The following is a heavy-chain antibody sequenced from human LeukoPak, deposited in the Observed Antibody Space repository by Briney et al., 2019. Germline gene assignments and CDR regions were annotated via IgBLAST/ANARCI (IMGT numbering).Heavy chain of an antibody. CDR2: ISSSGSTI. Sequence: PGGSLRLSCAASGFTFSSYSMNWVRQAPGKGLEWVSYISSSGSTIYYADSVKGRFTISRDNAKNSLYLQMNSLRAEDTAVYYCARESHYDILTGSELSYFDYWGQGTLVTVSS. CDR3: ARESHYDILTGSELSYFDY. J-gene: IGHJ4*02. V-gene: IGHV3-48*04. D-gene: IGHD3-9*01. CDR1: GFTFSSYS.